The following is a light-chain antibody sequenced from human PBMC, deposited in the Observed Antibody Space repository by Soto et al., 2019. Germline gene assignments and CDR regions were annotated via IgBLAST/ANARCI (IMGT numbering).Light chain of an antibody. CDR1: SSNIGGNS. CDR3: GSWDSSLSAYV. Sequence: SVLTQPPSGSAATGQKVTISCSGSSSNIGGNSVSRYQQLPATAPKLLIYDDNKRPSGIPDRFSGSKSGTSATLGITGFQTGDEADYYCGSWDSSLSAYVFGTGTKVTVL. CDR2: DDN. V-gene: IGLV1-51*01. J-gene: IGLJ1*01.